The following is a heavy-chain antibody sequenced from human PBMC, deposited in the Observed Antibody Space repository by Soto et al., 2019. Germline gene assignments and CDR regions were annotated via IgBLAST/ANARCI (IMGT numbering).Heavy chain of an antibody. J-gene: IGHJ4*02. D-gene: IGHD2-2*01. Sequence: GESLKISCKVSGYSFSTYWIGWVRQKPGKGLEWMGIIYPLDSYTRYSPSFQGRFTMSVDKSTTTAYLQWSSLKASDSAMYYCGRIAPSTSFIDFWGQGTLVTVSS. CDR3: GRIAPSTSFIDF. V-gene: IGHV5-51*01. CDR2: IYPLDSYT. CDR1: GYSFSTYW.